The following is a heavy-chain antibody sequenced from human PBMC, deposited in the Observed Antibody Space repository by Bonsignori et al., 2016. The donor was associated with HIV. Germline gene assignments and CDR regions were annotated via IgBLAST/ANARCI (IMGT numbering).Heavy chain of an antibody. Sequence: ASVKVSCKASGYSFIDHYIHWVRQAPGQGPEWMGWIIPGTGGTTYAQNFQGRVTMTRDTSVSTAYMELSGLTYDDTAIYYCAKDLTGTTGFWGQGTLVTVSS. V-gene: IGHV1-2*02. J-gene: IGHJ4*02. CDR1: GYSFIDHY. CDR2: IIPGTGGT. CDR3: AKDLTGTTGF. D-gene: IGHD1-7*01.